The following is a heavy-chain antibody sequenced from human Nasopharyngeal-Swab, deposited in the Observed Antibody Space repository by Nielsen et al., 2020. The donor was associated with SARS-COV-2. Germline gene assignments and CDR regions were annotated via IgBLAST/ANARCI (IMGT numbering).Heavy chain of an antibody. CDR1: GGSFSGYY. Sequence: SETLSLTCAVYGGSFSGYYWSWIRQPPGKGLEWIGEINHSGSTYYNPSLKSRVTISVDTSKNQFSLKLSSVTAADTAVYYCARGTVTTLNIDYWGQGTLVTVSS. J-gene: IGHJ4*02. CDR3: ARGTVTTLNIDY. V-gene: IGHV4-34*01. D-gene: IGHD4-17*01. CDR2: INHSGST.